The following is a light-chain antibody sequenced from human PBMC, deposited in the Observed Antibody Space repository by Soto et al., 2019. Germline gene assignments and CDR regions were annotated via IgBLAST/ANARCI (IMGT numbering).Light chain of an antibody. V-gene: IGKV3-20*01. Sequence: EIVLTQSPGTLSLSPGERATLSCRASQSVSNNYLASYQQKPGQAPRLLISGASNRATGIPDRFSGSGSGTDFTLAISRLEPEDFAVYYCQQYGTSPFTFGPGTRVDLK. J-gene: IGKJ3*01. CDR3: QQYGTSPFT. CDR1: QSVSNNY. CDR2: GAS.